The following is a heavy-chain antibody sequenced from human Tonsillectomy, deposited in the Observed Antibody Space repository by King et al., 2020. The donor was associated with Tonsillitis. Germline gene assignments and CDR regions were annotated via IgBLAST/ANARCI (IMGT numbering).Heavy chain of an antibody. D-gene: IGHD3-22*01. J-gene: IGHJ3*02. CDR3: ARDRGRGYYDSSGNYLGDAFDI. Sequence: VQLVESGGGFIQPGGSLRLSCAASGFTVSSNYMSWFRQAPGKGLEWVSVISRGGNTHYADSVKGRFTISRENSKNTLYLQMNSLRAEDPAVYYCARDRGRGYYDSSGNYLGDAFDIWGQGTMVTVSS. CDR1: GFTVSSNY. CDR2: ISRGGNT. V-gene: IGHV3-53*01.